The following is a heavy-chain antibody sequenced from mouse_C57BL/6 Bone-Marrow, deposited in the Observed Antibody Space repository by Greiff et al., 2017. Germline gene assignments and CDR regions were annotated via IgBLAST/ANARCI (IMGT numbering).Heavy chain of an antibody. CDR3: ARETLGYLPAY. V-gene: IGHV1-55*01. D-gene: IGHD5-1-1*01. J-gene: IGHJ3*01. CDR1: GYTFTSYW. CDR2: IYPGSGIT. Sequence: QVQLQQPGAELVKPGASVKMSCKASGYTFTSYWITWVKQRPGQGLEWIGDIYPGSGITTYNEKFKSKATLTVDTSSSTAYMQRSSQTSEDSAVYYCARETLGYLPAYWGQGTLVTVSA.